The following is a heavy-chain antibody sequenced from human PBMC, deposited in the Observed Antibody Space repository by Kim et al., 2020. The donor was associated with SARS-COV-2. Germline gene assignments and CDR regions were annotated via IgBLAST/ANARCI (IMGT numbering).Heavy chain of an antibody. J-gene: IGHJ4*02. D-gene: IGHD5-12*01. V-gene: IGHV1-2*02. Sequence: ASVKVSCKASGYTFTGYYMHWVRQAPGQGLEWMGWINPNSGGTNYAQKFQGRVTMTRDTSISTAYMELSRLRSDDTAVYYCARGSPVTPRGYSGYDPPGGYFDYWGQGTLVTVSS. CDR1: GYTFTGYY. CDR3: ARGSPVTPRGYSGYDPPGGYFDY. CDR2: INPNSGGT.